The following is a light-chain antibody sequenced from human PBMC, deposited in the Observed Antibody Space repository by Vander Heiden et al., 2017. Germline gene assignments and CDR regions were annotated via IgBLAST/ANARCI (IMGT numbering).Light chain of an antibody. Sequence: QSVLTQPPSVSGAPGRRVTHRCTGSRSNIGAGFAVAWYQELPGGAPKLPIYGKSNRPSRVPDRFSDSKSDTSASRAITGLQAEDEADYYCQSYDSSLSAWVFGGGTKLTV. CDR3: QSYDSSLSAWV. V-gene: IGLV1-40*01. CDR1: RSNIGAGFA. CDR2: GKS. J-gene: IGLJ3*02.